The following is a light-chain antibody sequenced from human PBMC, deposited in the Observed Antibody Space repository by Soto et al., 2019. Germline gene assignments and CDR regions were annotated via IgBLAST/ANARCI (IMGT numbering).Light chain of an antibody. V-gene: IGLV2-23*02. J-gene: IGLJ3*02. Sequence: QSALTQPASVSGSPGQSITISCTGTSSDVGSCNCVSWYQQHPGKAPTLIIYEVNKRPSGVSNRFSGSKSGSTASLTISGLQAEDEADYYCCSSVGSPNWVFGGGTKVTVL. CDR2: EVN. CDR1: SSDVGSCNC. CDR3: CSSVGSPNWV.